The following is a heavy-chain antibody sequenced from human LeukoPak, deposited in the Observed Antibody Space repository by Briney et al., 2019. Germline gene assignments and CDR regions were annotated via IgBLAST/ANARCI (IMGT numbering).Heavy chain of an antibody. J-gene: IGHJ6*04. V-gene: IGHV1-69*01. D-gene: IGHD2-2*01. Sequence: SVKVSCKASGGTFSSYAISWVRQAPGQGIEWVGGIITIFGTATYAQKFQGRVTITADESTSTAYMEMSSLRSEDTAVYYWARGRPRLYCSSTSCYAGGYYYYYGMDVWGKGTTVTVFS. CDR1: GGTFSSYA. CDR2: IITIFGTA. CDR3: ARGRPRLYCSSTSCYAGGYYYYYGMDV.